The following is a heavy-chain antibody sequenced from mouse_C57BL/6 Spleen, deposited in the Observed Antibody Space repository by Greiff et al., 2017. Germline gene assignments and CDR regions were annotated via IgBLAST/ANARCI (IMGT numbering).Heavy chain of an antibody. Sequence: DVKLVESGGGLVKPGGSLKLSCAASGFTFSSYAMSWVRQTPEKRLEWVATISDGGSYTYYPDNVKGRFTISRDNAKNNLYLQMSHLKSEDTAMYYCARGGRGLFDYWGQGTTLTVSS. CDR3: ARGGRGLFDY. CDR2: ISDGGSYT. CDR1: GFTFSSYA. V-gene: IGHV5-4*03. J-gene: IGHJ2*01. D-gene: IGHD3-3*01.